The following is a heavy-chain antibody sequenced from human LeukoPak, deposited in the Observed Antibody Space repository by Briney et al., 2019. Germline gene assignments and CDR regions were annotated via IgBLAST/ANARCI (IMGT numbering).Heavy chain of an antibody. CDR2: ISSSSSTI. D-gene: IGHD4-23*01. CDR1: GFTFSSSS. V-gene: IGHV3-48*01. CDR3: ARAVGYYMDV. J-gene: IGHJ6*03. Sequence: GGSLRLSCAASGFTFSSSSMNWVRQAPGKGLEWVSYISSSSSTIYYADSVKGRFTISRDNAKNSLYLQMNSLRAEDTAVYYCARAVGYYMDVWGKGTTVTVSS.